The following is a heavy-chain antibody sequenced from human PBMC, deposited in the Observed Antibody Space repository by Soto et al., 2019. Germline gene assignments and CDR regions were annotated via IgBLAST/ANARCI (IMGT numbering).Heavy chain of an antibody. Sequence: GESLKISCQGSVYSFSRYWIAWVRQTPGKGLEWMGLIYPGDSDTRYSPSFQGQVTISADKSITTAYLQWSSLKASDTAIYYCARDTFSGDSSGPHYWGQGTLVTVSS. CDR3: ARDTFSGDSSGPHY. J-gene: IGHJ4*02. CDR1: VYSFSRYW. D-gene: IGHD3-22*01. CDR2: IYPGDSDT. V-gene: IGHV5-51*01.